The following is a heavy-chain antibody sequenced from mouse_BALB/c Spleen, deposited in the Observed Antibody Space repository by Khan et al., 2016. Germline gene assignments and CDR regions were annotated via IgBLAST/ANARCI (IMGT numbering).Heavy chain of an antibody. J-gene: IGHJ1*03. CDR2: ISGGSGTI. CDR3: ARDGALYYYGSDWYFDV. CDR1: GFTFSSFG. D-gene: IGHD1-1*01. V-gene: IGHV5-17*02. Sequence: EVQLVESGGGLVQPGGSRKLSCTASGFTFSSFGIHWVRQAPEKGLEWVAFISGGSGTIYYADTVKGRFTISRDNPKNTLFLQMASLRSEDTAMYYCARDGALYYYGSDWYFDVWGTWTTVTVSS.